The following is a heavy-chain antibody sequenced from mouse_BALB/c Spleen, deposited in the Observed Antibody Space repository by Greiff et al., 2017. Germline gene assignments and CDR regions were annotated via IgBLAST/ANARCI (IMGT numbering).Heavy chain of an antibody. Sequence: VQLQQPGAELVKPGASVKLSCKASGYTFTSYWMHWVKQRPGQGLEWIGEINPSNGRTNYNEKFKSKATLTVDKSSSTAYMQLSSLTSEDSAVYYCARSTNYDNYVYYAMDYWGQGTSVTVSS. D-gene: IGHD2-1*01. CDR2: INPSNGRT. CDR1: GYTFTSYW. V-gene: IGHV1S81*02. CDR3: ARSTNYDNYVYYAMDY. J-gene: IGHJ4*01.